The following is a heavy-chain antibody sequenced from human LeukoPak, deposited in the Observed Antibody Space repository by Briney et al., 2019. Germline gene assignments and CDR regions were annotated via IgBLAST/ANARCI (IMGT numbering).Heavy chain of an antibody. Sequence: SETLSLTCAVYGGSFSGYYWSWLRQPPGKGLEWIGEINHSGSTNYNPSLKSRVTISVDTSKNQFSLKLSSVTAADTAVYYCARGSRGITMIVVVITTSVGDAFDIWGQGTMVTVSS. CDR2: INHSGST. V-gene: IGHV4-34*01. CDR3: ARGSRGITMIVVVITTSVGDAFDI. J-gene: IGHJ3*02. CDR1: GGSFSGYY. D-gene: IGHD3-22*01.